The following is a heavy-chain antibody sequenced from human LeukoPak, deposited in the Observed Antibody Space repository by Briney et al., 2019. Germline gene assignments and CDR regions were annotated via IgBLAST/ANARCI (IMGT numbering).Heavy chain of an antibody. V-gene: IGHV3-66*01. J-gene: IGHJ6*02. CDR3: TLGYDHDYYYYGMDV. CDR2: IYSGGST. Sequence: GGSLRLSCAASGFTVSSNYMSWARQAPGRGLEWVSVIYSGGSTYYADSVKGRFTISRDNSKNTLYLQMNSLKTEDTAVYYCTLGYDHDYYYYGMDVWGQGTTVTVSS. D-gene: IGHD3-3*01. CDR1: GFTVSSNY.